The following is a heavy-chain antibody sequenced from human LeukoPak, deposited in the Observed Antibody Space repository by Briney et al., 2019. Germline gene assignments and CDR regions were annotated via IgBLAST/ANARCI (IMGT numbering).Heavy chain of an antibody. D-gene: IGHD3-22*01. Sequence: GGSLRLSCAASGFTFSSYSMTWVRQAPGKGLEWVSYISSSSSTIYYADSVKGRFTISRGNAKNSLYLQMNSLRAEDTAVYYCARIGYYDSSGYYPPPDAFDIWGQGTMVTVSS. CDR2: ISSSSSTI. J-gene: IGHJ3*02. CDR3: ARIGYYDSSGYYPPPDAFDI. V-gene: IGHV3-48*01. CDR1: GFTFSSYS.